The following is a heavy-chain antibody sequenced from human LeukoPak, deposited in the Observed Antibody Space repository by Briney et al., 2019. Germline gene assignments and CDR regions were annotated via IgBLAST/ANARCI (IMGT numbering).Heavy chain of an antibody. Sequence: GGSLRLSCAPSGFTFSSYSMNWVRQAPGKGLEWVSSISSSSSYIYYADSVKGRFTISRDKAKNSLYLQMNSLRAEDTAVYCAELGITMIGGVWVKGATVSISS. CDR3: AELGITMIGGV. D-gene: IGHD3-10*02. CDR1: GFTFSSYS. V-gene: IGHV3-21*01. CDR2: ISSSSSYI. J-gene: IGHJ6*01.